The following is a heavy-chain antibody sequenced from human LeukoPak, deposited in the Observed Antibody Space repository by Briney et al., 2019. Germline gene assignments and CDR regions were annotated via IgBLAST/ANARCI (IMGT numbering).Heavy chain of an antibody. J-gene: IGHJ4*02. V-gene: IGHV3-23*01. CDR2: ISGSGGST. CDR3: ARGSRIAAAGTFDY. CDR1: GFTFSSYA. D-gene: IGHD6-13*01. Sequence: GGSLRLSCAASGFTFSSYAMSWVRQAPGKGLEWVSAISGSGGSTYYADSVKGRFTISRDNSKNSLYLQMNSLRAEDTAVYYCARGSRIAAAGTFDYWGQGTLVTVSS.